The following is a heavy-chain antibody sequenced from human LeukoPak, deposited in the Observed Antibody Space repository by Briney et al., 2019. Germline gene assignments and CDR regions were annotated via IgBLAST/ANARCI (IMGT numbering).Heavy chain of an antibody. V-gene: IGHV5-51*01. Sequence: GESLKISCKGSGYSFANYGIRWVRQMPGKGLEWMGIMYPGDSTASHSPSFQGQVTVPADESISTAYLHWSSLKASDTAVYYCGRQADLLPHFDSLLSWTDFDYWGQGTLVSVSS. CDR1: GYSFANYG. CDR3: GRQADLLPHFDSLLSWTDFDY. J-gene: IGHJ4*02. CDR2: MYPGDSTA. D-gene: IGHD3-9*01.